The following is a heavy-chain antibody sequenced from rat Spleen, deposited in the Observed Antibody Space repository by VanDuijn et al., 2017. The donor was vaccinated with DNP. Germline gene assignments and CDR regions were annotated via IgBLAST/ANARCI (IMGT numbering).Heavy chain of an antibody. Sequence: EVQVVESGGGLVQPGRSLKLSCAATGFTFSDYYMAWVRQAPTKGLEWVASISYDGGGTHYRDSVKGRFTISRDNAKSTLYLQMDSLRSEDTATYYCARGDAWGQGTSVTVSS. J-gene: IGHJ4*01. CDR3: ARGDA. CDR2: ISYDGGGT. V-gene: IGHV5-20*01. CDR1: GFTFSDYY.